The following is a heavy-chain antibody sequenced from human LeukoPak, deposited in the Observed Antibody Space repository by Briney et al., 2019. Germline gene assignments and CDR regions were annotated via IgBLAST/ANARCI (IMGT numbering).Heavy chain of an antibody. D-gene: IGHD3-9*01. Sequence: SETLSLTCTVSGGSISSYYWNWIRQPPGKGLEWIGYIFYSGSTNYNPSLKSRVTISVDTSKNQFSLKLSSVTAADTAMYYCARESSSLTYLDSWGQGTLVTVSS. CDR1: GGSISSYY. CDR2: IFYSGST. V-gene: IGHV4-59*01. CDR3: ARESSSLTYLDS. J-gene: IGHJ5*02.